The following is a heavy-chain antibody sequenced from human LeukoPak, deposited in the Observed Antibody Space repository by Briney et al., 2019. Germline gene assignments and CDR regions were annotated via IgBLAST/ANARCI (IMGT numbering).Heavy chain of an antibody. CDR2: INPNSGGT. Sequence: ASVKVSCKASGYTFTGYYMHWVRQAPGQGLEWMGWINPNSGGTNYAQKFQGRVTMTRDMSTSTVYMDLSNLRSDDTAVYYCARSSGNYFDYWGQGTLVTVSS. J-gene: IGHJ4*02. CDR1: GYTFTGYY. V-gene: IGHV1-2*02. D-gene: IGHD1-26*01. CDR3: ARSSGNYFDY.